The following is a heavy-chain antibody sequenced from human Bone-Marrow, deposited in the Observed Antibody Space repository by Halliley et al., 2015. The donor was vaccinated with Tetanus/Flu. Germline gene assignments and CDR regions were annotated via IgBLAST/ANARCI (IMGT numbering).Heavy chain of an antibody. CDR3: ARDSILATSVTNSYYYGLDV. D-gene: IGHD1-26*01. CDR2: YRGRT. V-gene: IGHV4-31*02. J-gene: IGHJ6*02. Sequence: YRGRTYSTPSLKSRVTISVDTSKNQFSLKLSSVTAADTAVYYCARDSILATSVTNSYYYGLDVWGQGTTVTVSS.